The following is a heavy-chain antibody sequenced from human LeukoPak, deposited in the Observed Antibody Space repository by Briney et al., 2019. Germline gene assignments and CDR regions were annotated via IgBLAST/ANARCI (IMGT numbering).Heavy chain of an antibody. Sequence: PSETLSLTCTVSGGSVSSYYWSWIRQPPGKGLEWIGYIKSSGSSNYNPSLKSRVTMSVDTSKNQFSLKLSSVTAADTAVYYCARGSNWGDYWGQGALVTVSS. CDR3: ARGSNWGDY. CDR2: IKSSGSS. D-gene: IGHD7-27*01. V-gene: IGHV4-4*09. CDR1: GGSVSSYY. J-gene: IGHJ4*02.